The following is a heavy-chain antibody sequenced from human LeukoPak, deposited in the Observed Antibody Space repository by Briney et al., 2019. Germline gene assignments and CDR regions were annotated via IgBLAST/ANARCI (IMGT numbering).Heavy chain of an antibody. CDR2: ISYDGSNK. J-gene: IGHJ4*02. CDR1: GFTFSSYA. D-gene: IGHD5-18*01. V-gene: IGHV3-30-3*01. Sequence: GRSLRLSCAASGFTFSSYAMHWVRQAPGKGREWVAVISYDGSNKYYADSVKGRITISRDNSKNTVYLQMNSLRGEDTAVYCCARDSTWIQDFWGQGTLVTVSS. CDR3: ARDSTWIQDF.